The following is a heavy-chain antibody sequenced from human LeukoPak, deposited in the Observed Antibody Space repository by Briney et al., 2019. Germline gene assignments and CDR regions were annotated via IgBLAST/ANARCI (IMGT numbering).Heavy chain of an antibody. Sequence: GGSLRLSCAASGFSFNTYSMIWVRQAPGKGLEWVSYISTSSSTIYYADSVKGRFTISRDNAKDSLFLQMNSLRAEDTAIYYCARGTDTIYRWFDPWGQGTLVTVSS. J-gene: IGHJ5*02. V-gene: IGHV3-48*01. D-gene: IGHD3-3*01. CDR1: GFSFNTYS. CDR3: ARGTDTIYRWFDP. CDR2: ISTSSSTI.